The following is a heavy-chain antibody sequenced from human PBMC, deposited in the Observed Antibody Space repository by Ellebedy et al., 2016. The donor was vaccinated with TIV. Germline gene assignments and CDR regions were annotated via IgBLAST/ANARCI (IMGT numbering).Heavy chain of an antibody. V-gene: IGHV3-30-3*01. CDR3: AREGTKGWYPY. J-gene: IGHJ4*02. CDR2: ISSDGGEK. Sequence: GESLKISCEGSGFTFSGYPMHWVRQAPGKGLEWVAVISSDGGEKHYADFVEGRFTISRDNSRTTLYLEMNSLRPEDTAVYFCAREGTKGWYPYWGQGTLVTVSS. D-gene: IGHD6-19*01. CDR1: GFTFSGYP.